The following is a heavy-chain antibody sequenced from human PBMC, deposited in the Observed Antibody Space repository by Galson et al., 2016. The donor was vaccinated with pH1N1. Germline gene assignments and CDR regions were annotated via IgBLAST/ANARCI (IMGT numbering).Heavy chain of an antibody. J-gene: IGHJ3*01. D-gene: IGHD5-12*01. CDR2: LYLGDAE. Sequence: PALVKPTQTLTLTCTFSGFSVSTSGVGVAWIRQPPGKAPEWLALLYLGDAERYSLSLKARLTTTKDTSENQVVLTMTNMATVETGTYYCAHSEVTITNAFDVWGPGTLVTVSS. CDR3: AHSEVTITNAFDV. V-gene: IGHV2-5*02. CDR1: GFSVSTSGVG.